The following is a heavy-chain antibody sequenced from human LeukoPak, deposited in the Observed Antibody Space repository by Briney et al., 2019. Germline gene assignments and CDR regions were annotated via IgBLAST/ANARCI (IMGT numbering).Heavy chain of an antibody. J-gene: IGHJ5*02. CDR2: IYHSGST. CDR3: ARSRGGTTGWFDP. Sequence: SETLSLTCTVSGYSISSGYYWGRIRQPPGKGLEWIGSIYHSGSTYYNPSLKSRVTISVDTSKNQFSLKLSSVTAVDTAVYYCARSRGGTTGWFDPWGQGTLVTVSS. D-gene: IGHD1-1*01. CDR1: GYSISSGYY. V-gene: IGHV4-38-2*02.